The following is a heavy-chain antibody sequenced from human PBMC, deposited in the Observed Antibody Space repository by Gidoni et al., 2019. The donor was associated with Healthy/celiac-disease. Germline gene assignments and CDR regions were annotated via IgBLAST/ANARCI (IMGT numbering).Heavy chain of an antibody. CDR3: AKVRFGENYFDY. D-gene: IGHD3-10*01. V-gene: IGHV3-9*01. CDR2: ISWNSGSI. Sequence: EVQLVESGGGLVQPGRSLRLSCAASGFTFDDYAMHWVRQAPGKGLEWVSGISWNSGSIGYADSMKGRFTISRDNAKNSLYLQMNSLRAEDTALYYCAKVRFGENYFDYWGQGTLVTVSS. J-gene: IGHJ4*02. CDR1: GFTFDDYA.